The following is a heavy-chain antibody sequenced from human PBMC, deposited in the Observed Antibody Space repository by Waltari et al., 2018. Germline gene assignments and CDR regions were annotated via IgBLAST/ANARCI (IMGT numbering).Heavy chain of an antibody. J-gene: IGHJ6*02. D-gene: IGHD1-1*01. CDR1: GFTSSSFW. CDR3: ARVSRRTYRSPVPGRHYYYGMDV. Sequence: EEQLVESGGGLVQPGASLRLSCAASGFTSSSFWLNWVRQAPGKGPLWVSRISTDASDTTYADSVKGRFTISRDNARNTLYLQMNRLRAEDTAVYFCARVSRRTYRSPVPGRHYYYGMDVWGQGTTVTVSS. CDR2: ISTDASDT. V-gene: IGHV3-74*03.